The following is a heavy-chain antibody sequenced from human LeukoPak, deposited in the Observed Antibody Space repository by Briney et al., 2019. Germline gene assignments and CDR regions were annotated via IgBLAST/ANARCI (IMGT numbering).Heavy chain of an antibody. V-gene: IGHV1-2*02. CDR2: INPNTGGT. Sequence: ASVKVSCKASGYTFADYYIHWVRQAPGQGLEWMGLINPNTGGTNYAQKFQGRVTMTRDTSITTAYMELSRLRSDDTAVYYCARAYGDGDYWGQGTLVTVSS. CDR1: GYTFADYY. CDR3: ARAYGDGDY. J-gene: IGHJ4*02. D-gene: IGHD4-17*01.